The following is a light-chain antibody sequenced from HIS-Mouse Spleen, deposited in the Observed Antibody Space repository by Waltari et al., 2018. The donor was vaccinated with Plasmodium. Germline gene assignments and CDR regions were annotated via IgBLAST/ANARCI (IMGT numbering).Light chain of an antibody. Sequence: SYELTQPPSVSALPGQTARITCSGDASPKKYAYWYQQKSGQAPVLVIYEDSKRPSGIPERFSGSSSGTMATLTISGAQVEDEADYYCYSTDSSGNHRVFGGGTKLTVL. CDR1: ASPKKY. CDR2: EDS. J-gene: IGLJ3*02. V-gene: IGLV3-10*01. CDR3: YSTDSSGNHRV.